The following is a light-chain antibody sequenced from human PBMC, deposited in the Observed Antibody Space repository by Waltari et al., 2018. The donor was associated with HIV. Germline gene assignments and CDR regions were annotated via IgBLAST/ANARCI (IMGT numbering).Light chain of an antibody. J-gene: IGKJ5*01. Sequence: EIVLTQSPANLSLSPGERATLSCRASQSVSNYLAWFQQKPGQVPRLLIYGASTRATGIPARFSGSGSGTDFTLTISSLEPGDFAVYYCQQRSNWPITFGQETRLEIK. CDR1: QSVSNY. CDR2: GAS. CDR3: QQRSNWPIT. V-gene: IGKV3-11*01.